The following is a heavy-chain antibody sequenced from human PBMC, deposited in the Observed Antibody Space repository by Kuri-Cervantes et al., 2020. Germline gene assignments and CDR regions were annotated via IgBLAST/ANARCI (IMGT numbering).Heavy chain of an antibody. CDR3: ANLRFGITMIVVVRAGGDAFDI. Sequence: GESLKISCAASGFTFSSYGMHWVRQAPGKGLEWVAVISYDGSNKYYADSVKGRFTISRDNSKNTLYLQMNSLRAEDTAVYYCANLRFGITMIVVVRAGGDAFDIWGQGTMVTVSS. J-gene: IGHJ3*02. CDR1: GFTFSSYG. V-gene: IGHV3-30*18. D-gene: IGHD3-22*01. CDR2: ISYDGSNK.